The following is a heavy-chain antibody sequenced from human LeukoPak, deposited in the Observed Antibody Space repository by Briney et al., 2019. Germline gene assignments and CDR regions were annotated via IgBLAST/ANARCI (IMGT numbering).Heavy chain of an antibody. V-gene: IGHV1-46*01. Sequence: AASVKVSCKASGYTFTSYCMNWVRQAPGQGLEWMGIINTSGGSTSYAQKFQGRVTMTRDTSTSTVYMELSSLRSEDTAVYYCAIPPDYYDSSGYYDAFDIWGQGTMVTVSS. D-gene: IGHD3-22*01. CDR1: GYTFTSYC. J-gene: IGHJ3*02. CDR2: INTSGGST. CDR3: AIPPDYYDSSGYYDAFDI.